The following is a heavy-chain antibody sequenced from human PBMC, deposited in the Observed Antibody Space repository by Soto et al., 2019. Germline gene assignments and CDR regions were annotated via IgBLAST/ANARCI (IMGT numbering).Heavy chain of an antibody. J-gene: IGHJ4*02. CDR1: GYTFTSYA. Sequence: ASVKVSCKASGYTFTSYAMHWVRQAPGQRLEWMGWINAGNGNTKYSQKFQGRVTITRDTSASTAYMELSSLRSEDTAVYYCARFLAVAGSMDYWGQGTLVTVSS. CDR3: ARFLAVAGSMDY. D-gene: IGHD6-19*01. CDR2: INAGNGNT. V-gene: IGHV1-3*01.